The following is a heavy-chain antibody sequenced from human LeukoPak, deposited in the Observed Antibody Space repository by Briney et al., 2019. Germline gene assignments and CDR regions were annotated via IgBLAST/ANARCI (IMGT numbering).Heavy chain of an antibody. Sequence: GGSLRLSCAASGFTFSSYWMSWVRQAPGKGLEWVANIKQDGSEKYYVDSVKGRFTISRDNAKNSLYLQMNSLRAEDTAVYYCARASFGVIVGPDYWGQGTLVTVSS. J-gene: IGHJ4*02. CDR2: IKQDGSEK. CDR1: GFTFSSYW. V-gene: IGHV3-7*01. D-gene: IGHD3-3*01. CDR3: ARASFGVIVGPDY.